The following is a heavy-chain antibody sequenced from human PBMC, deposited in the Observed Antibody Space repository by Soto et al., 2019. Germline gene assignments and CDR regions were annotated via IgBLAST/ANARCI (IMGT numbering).Heavy chain of an antibody. CDR3: TRSLGRPYGSGAG. V-gene: IGHV3-73*01. CDR1: GFTFSGSA. J-gene: IGHJ4*02. Sequence: EVQLVESGGGLVQPGGSLKLSCAASGFTFSGSAMHWVRQASGKGLEWVGRIRSKANSYATAYAASVKGRFTISRDDSKNTAYLQMNSLKIEDTAVYYCTRSLGRPYGSGAGWGQGTLVTVSS. D-gene: IGHD3-10*01. CDR2: IRSKANSYAT.